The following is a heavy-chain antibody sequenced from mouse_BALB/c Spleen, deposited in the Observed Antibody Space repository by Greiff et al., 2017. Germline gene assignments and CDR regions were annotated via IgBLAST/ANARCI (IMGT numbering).Heavy chain of an antibody. CDR2: IDPANGNT. J-gene: IGHJ1*01. D-gene: IGHD1-1*01. Sequence: VQLKESGAELVKPGASVKLSCTASGFNIKDTYMHWVKQRPEQGLEWIGRIDPANGNTKYDPKFQGKATITADTSSNTAYLQLSSLTSEDTAVYYCARRGSLWYFDVWGAGTTVTVSS. V-gene: IGHV14-3*02. CDR3: ARRGSLWYFDV. CDR1: GFNIKDTY.